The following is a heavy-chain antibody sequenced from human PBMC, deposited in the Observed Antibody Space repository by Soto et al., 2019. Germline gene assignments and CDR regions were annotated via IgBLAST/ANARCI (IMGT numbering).Heavy chain of an antibody. J-gene: IGHJ5*02. D-gene: IGHD3-10*01. CDR2: MNPNSGNT. V-gene: IGHV1-8*01. CDR3: AREVTMVRGVRVRDS. Sequence: ASVKVSCKASGYTFTSYDINWVRQATGQGLEWMGWMNPNSGNTGYAQKFQGRVTMTRNTSISTAYMELSSLRSEDTAVYYCAREVTMVRGVRVRDSSGQGTLVIVSS. CDR1: GYTFTSYD.